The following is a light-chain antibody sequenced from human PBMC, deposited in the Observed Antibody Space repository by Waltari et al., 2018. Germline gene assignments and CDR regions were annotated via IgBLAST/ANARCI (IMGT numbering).Light chain of an antibody. CDR2: DAS. CDR3: QHYVRLPAT. Sequence: IVLTQSPGTLSLSPGERATLACRASQSVGRSLAWYQQKPGQAPRLLLYDASRRATGIPDRFSGSGSGTDFSLTISRLEPEDFAVYYCQHYVRLPATFGQGTKVEI. J-gene: IGKJ1*01. V-gene: IGKV3-20*01. CDR1: QSVGRS.